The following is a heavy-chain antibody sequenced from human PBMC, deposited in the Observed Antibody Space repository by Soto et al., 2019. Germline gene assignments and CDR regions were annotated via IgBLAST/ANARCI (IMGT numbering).Heavy chain of an antibody. D-gene: IGHD2-15*01. CDR3: ARGRYCLTGRCFPNWFDS. CDR2: IYKSATT. Sequence: QVQLLESGPGLVKPSQTLSLTCSVSGDSISTVDYFWAWIRQPPGQALEYIGYIYKSATTYYNPSFESRVAISLDTSKGQFSLNVTSVTAADSAVYFCARGRYCLTGRCFPNWFDSWGQGTLVTVSS. J-gene: IGHJ5*01. V-gene: IGHV4-30-4*01. CDR1: GDSISTVDYF.